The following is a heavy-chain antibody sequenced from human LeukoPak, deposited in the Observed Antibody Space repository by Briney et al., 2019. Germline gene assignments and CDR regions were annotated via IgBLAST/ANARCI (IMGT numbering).Heavy chain of an antibody. V-gene: IGHV1-2*02. CDR2: INPNILGT. CDR1: GYTFTDYY. D-gene: IGHD5-12*01. CDR3: ARPLRSQRGYRGYDFDYFDY. Sequence: ASVKVSCKASGYTFTDYYMHWARQAPGQGLEWMGWINPNILGTSYAQKFQGRVTMTRDTSTSTFYMELTSLTPDDTAVYFCARPLRSQRGYRGYDFDYFDYWGQGTLVTVSS. J-gene: IGHJ4*02.